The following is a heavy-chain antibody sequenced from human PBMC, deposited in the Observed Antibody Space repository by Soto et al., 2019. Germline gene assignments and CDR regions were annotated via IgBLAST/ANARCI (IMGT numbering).Heavy chain of an antibody. D-gene: IGHD3-10*02. V-gene: IGHV1-3*01. J-gene: IGHJ4*02. Sequence: GASVKVSCKASGYTFTSYAMHWVRQAPGQRLEWMGWINAGNGNTKYSQKFQGRVTITRDTSASTAYMELSSLRSEDTAVYYCAGSITVLGVIKFYFHYRGQGPLVTVSP. CDR1: GYTFTSYA. CDR2: INAGNGNT. CDR3: AGSITVLGVIKFYFHY.